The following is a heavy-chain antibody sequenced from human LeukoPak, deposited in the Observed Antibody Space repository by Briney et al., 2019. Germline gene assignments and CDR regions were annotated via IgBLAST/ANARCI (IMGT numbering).Heavy chain of an antibody. CDR3: AKDFSYYDSSGSGPDY. CDR1: GFPFSSYG. Sequence: GRSLRLSCAASGFPFSSYGMHWVRQAPGRGLERVAIIWYDGSNKYYADSVKGRFTISRDNSKNTLYLQMNSLRAEDTAVYYCAKDFSYYDSSGSGPDYWRQGTLVTVSS. D-gene: IGHD3-22*01. CDR2: IWYDGSNK. V-gene: IGHV3-33*06. J-gene: IGHJ4*02.